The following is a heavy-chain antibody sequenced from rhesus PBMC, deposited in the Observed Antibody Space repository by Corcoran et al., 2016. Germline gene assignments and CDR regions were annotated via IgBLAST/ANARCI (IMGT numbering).Heavy chain of an antibody. CDR3: ARGGSWSYYFDY. CDR2: ISGRSGST. Sequence: QVQLQESGPGLVKPSETLSLTCAVSGYSLCCGYYWVWLRPPPQKGLESIGYISGRSGSTYNNPSLKRRVTISKDTSKNQFARKLSAVTAADTAVYYCARGGSWSYYFDYWGQGVLVTVSS. J-gene: IGHJ4*01. D-gene: IGHD6-13*01. CDR1: GYSLCCGYY. V-gene: IGHV4-99*02.